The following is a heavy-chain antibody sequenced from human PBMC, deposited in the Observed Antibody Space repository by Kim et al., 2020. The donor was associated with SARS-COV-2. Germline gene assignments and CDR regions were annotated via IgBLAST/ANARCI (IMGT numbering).Heavy chain of an antibody. D-gene: IGHD3-9*01. Sequence: ASVKVSCKVSRYTLTELSMHWVRQAPGKGLEWMGGFDPEDGETIYAQKFQGRVTMTEDTSTDTAYMELSSLRSEDTAVYYCATASTRRLRDYDILTGNMDLWGQGTTVTVSS. CDR1: RYTLTELS. CDR3: ATASTRRLRDYDILTGNMDL. J-gene: IGHJ6*02. V-gene: IGHV1-24*01. CDR2: FDPEDGET.